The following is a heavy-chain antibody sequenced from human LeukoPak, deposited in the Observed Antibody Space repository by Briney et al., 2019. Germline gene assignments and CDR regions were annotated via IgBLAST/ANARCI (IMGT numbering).Heavy chain of an antibody. Sequence: IPSETLSLTCTVSGGSVSSSGSYWSWIRQPPGKGLEWFAYIYYSGSTTYNPSLKSRVIVSVDTSKNQFSLRLSSVTAADTAVYYCARSNSFYYDSWGQGTLVTVSS. J-gene: IGHJ5*02. CDR1: GGSVSSSGSY. V-gene: IGHV4-61*08. CDR3: ARSNSFYYDS. CDR2: IYYSGST. D-gene: IGHD3-16*01.